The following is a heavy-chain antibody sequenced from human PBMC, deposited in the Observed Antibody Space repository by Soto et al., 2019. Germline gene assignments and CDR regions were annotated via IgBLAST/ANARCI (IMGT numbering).Heavy chain of an antibody. Sequence: ASETLSLTCAVYGGSFSAYYWSWIRQPPGKGLEWIGLMSNTGIPTYNPSLQGRVNISPDTSNNRISLRLSSVTAADTAVYYCARESGFCGPRCYRNNWFDPWGQGILVTVSS. CDR2: MSNTGIP. J-gene: IGHJ5*02. V-gene: IGHV4-34*01. D-gene: IGHD2-21*01. CDR1: GGSFSAYY. CDR3: ARESGFCGPRCYRNNWFDP.